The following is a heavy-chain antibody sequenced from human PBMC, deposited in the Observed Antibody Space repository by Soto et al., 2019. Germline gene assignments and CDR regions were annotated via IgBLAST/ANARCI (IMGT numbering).Heavy chain of an antibody. CDR3: ARQIYDSDTGPNFQYYFDS. V-gene: IGHV5-10-1*01. D-gene: IGHD3-22*01. CDR2: IDPSDSQT. Sequence: GESLKISGKGSGYSFAVYCITWVLQKPWKGLEWMGRIDPSDSQTYYSPSFRGHVTISVTKSITTVFLQWSSLRASDTAMYYCARQIYDSDTGPNFQYYFDSWGQGTPVTVSS. CDR1: GYSFAVYC. J-gene: IGHJ4*02.